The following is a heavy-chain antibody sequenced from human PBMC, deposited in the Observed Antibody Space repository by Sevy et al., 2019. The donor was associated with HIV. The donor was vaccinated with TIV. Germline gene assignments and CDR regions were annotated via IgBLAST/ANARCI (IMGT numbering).Heavy chain of an antibody. D-gene: IGHD6-13*01. CDR2: ISVYNDNT. CDR3: ATYRTDNSGWFHFDH. J-gene: IGHJ4*02. Sequence: ASVKVSCKASGYTSTNYGISWVRQAPGQGLEWMGWISVYNDNTKYAQKVQGRITMTTDKSTSTAYMDLRSLRSDDSAVYYCATYRTDNSGWFHFDHWGQGTLVTVSS. V-gene: IGHV1-18*04. CDR1: GYTSTNYG.